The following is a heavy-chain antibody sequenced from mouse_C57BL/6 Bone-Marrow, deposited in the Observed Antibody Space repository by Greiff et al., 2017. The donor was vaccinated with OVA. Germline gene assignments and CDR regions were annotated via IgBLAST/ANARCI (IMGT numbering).Heavy chain of an antibody. CDR2: ISSGGSYT. CDR3: ARHNGSYYYAMDY. V-gene: IGHV5-6*01. J-gene: IGHJ4*01. Sequence: EVNVVESGGDLVKPGGSLKLSCAASGFTFSSYGMSWVRQTPDKRLEWVATISSGGSYTYYPDSVKGRFTISRDNAKNTLYLQMSSLKSEDTAMYYCARHNGSYYYAMDYWGQGTSVTVSS. D-gene: IGHD1-1*01. CDR1: GFTFSSYG.